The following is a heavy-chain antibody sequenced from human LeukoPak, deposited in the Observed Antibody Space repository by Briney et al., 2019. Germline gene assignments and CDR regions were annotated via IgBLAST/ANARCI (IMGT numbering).Heavy chain of an antibody. CDR2: IIPIFGTA. D-gene: IGHD3-22*01. J-gene: IGHJ1*01. V-gene: IGHV1-69*06. Sequence: GASVKVSCKASGYTFTGYYMHWVRQAPGQGLEWMGGIIPIFGTANYAQKFQGRVTITADKSTSTAYMELSSLRSEDTAVYYCARGFHDTMIVVESAEYFQHWGQGTLVTVSS. CDR1: GYTFTGYY. CDR3: ARGFHDTMIVVESAEYFQH.